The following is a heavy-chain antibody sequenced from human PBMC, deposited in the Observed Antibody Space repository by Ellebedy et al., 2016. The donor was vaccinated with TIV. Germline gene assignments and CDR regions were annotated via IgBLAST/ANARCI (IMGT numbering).Heavy chain of an antibody. Sequence: GESLKISCAASGFSFRSYWMSWVRQAPGKGLEWVANIYQDGSDEYYVDSVKGRFTISRDNAKNSLYLQMNSLRVEDTAVYYCARRGSYGDYAVQVNNWFDSWGQGTLVTVSS. V-gene: IGHV3-7*01. D-gene: IGHD4-17*01. J-gene: IGHJ5*01. CDR2: IYQDGSDE. CDR1: GFSFRSYW. CDR3: ARRGSYGDYAVQVNNWFDS.